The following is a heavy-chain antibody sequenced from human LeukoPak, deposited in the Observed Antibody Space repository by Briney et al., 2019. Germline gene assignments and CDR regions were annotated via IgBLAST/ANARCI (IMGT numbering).Heavy chain of an antibody. CDR1: GGSISSGSYY. CDR2: IYTSGST. D-gene: IGHD5-24*01. J-gene: IGHJ5*02. Sequence: SQTLSLTCTVSGGSISSGSYYWSCIRKTPGKGLKWIGRIYTSGSTNYNPSLKSRVTISVDTSKNQFSLKLSSVAAAGTAVYCCARDLETWGQGTLVTV. V-gene: IGHV4-61*02. CDR3: ARDLET.